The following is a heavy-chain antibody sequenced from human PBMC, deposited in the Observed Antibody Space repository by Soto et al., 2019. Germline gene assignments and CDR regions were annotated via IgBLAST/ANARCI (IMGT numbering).Heavy chain of an antibody. D-gene: IGHD3-10*01. CDR2: VSAGGDMT. V-gene: IGHV3-23*01. CDR3: ARGDRGGSGSPASYYYSGLDV. J-gene: IGHJ6*02. Sequence: DVHLLESGGHLVQPGGSLRLSCAASGFTFSSYAMSWVRQAPGKGLEWVSSVSAGGDMTYYSDSVKGRFTISRDNSNNALFLQMISLRIEDTALYYCARGDRGGSGSPASYYYSGLDVWGQGATVTVS. CDR1: GFTFSSYA.